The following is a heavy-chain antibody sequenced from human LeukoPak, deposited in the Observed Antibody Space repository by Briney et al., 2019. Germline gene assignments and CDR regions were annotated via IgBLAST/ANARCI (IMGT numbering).Heavy chain of an antibody. V-gene: IGHV1-69*06. D-gene: IGHD2-2*01. CDR1: GRTFSSYA. CDR3: ARSNIVVVPAAIIDTFDI. CDR2: IIPIFGTA. Sequence: SVKVSCKGSGRTFSSYAISWVRQAPGQGLEWMGGIIPIFGTANYAQKFQGRVTITADKSTSTAYMELSSLRSEDTAVYYCARSNIVVVPAAIIDTFDIWGQGTMVTVSS. J-gene: IGHJ3*02.